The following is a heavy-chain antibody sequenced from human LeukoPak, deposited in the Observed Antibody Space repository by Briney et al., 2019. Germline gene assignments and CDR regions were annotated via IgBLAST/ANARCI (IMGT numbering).Heavy chain of an antibody. V-gene: IGHV3-53*01. J-gene: IGHJ4*02. D-gene: IGHD5-12*01. CDR2: IYSGGST. CDR1: GFTVSSKC. Sequence: PGGSLRLSCAASGFTVSSKCMSWVRQAPGKGLEWVSVIYSGGSTYYADSVKGRFTISRDNSKNTLYLQMNSLRAEDSAVYYCARRGPEIVATIDYWGQGTLVTVSS. CDR3: ARRGPEIVATIDY.